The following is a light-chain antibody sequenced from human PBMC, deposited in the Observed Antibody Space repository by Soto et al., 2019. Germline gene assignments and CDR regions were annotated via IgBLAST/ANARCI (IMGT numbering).Light chain of an antibody. J-gene: IGKJ1*01. CDR1: QSVTNYF. CDR2: GAS. CDR3: QQYVSSPWA. Sequence: EIVLAQSPGTLSLSPGERATLSCRASQSVTNYFLAWYQQKPGQAPRLLIYGASRRATGIPDRFTVSGSGTDFTLTISRLEPEDFAVYYCQQYVSSPWAFGQGTKVEI. V-gene: IGKV3-20*01.